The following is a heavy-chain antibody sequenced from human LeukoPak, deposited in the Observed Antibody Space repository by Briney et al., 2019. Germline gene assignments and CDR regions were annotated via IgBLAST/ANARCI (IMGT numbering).Heavy chain of an antibody. CDR2: IDHSGST. Sequence: SETLSLTCAVHGGSFSGYYWSWIRQPPGKGLEWIGEIDHSGSTNYNPSLKSRVTISVDTSKNQFSLKLSSVTAADTAVYYCARGGVVVPLGYWGQGTLVTVSS. D-gene: IGHD2-2*01. CDR1: GGSFSGYY. CDR3: ARGGVVVPLGY. V-gene: IGHV4-34*01. J-gene: IGHJ4*02.